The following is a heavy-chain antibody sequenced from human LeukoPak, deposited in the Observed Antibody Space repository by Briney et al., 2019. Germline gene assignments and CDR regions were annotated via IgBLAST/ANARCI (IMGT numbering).Heavy chain of an antibody. V-gene: IGHV3-30*04. CDR2: ISYDGSNK. CDR3: ARTRTDFVGYYFDY. CDR1: GFTFSSYA. J-gene: IGHJ4*02. D-gene: IGHD3/OR15-3a*01. Sequence: GGSLRLSCAASGFTFSSYAIHWVRQAPGKGLEWVAVISYDGSNKYYADSVKGRFTISRDNSKNTLYLQMNSLRAEDTAVYYCARTRTDFVGYYFDYWGQGTLVTVSS.